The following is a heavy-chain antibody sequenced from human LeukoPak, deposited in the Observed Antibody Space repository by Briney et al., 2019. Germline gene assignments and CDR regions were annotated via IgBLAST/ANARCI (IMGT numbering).Heavy chain of an antibody. D-gene: IGHD5-12*01. J-gene: IGHJ6*02. CDR2: INHSGST. V-gene: IGHV4-34*01. CDR1: GGSISSGGYS. CDR3: ARGRGYSRFHYYYGMDV. Sequence: PSETLSLTCAVSGGSISSGGYSWSWIRQPPGKGLEWIGEINHSGSTNYNPSLKSRVTISVDTSKNQFSLKLSSVTAADTAVYYCARGRGYSRFHYYYGMDVWGQGTTVTVSS.